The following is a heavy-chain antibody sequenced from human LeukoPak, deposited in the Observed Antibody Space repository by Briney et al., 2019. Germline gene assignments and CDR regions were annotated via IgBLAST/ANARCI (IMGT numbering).Heavy chain of an antibody. J-gene: IGHJ4*02. V-gene: IGHV4-34*01. CDR1: GGSFSGYY. CDR3: ARRSGGYSYGYAL. Sequence: SETLSLTCAVYGGSFSGYYWSWIRQPPGKGLEWIGEINHSGSTNYNPSLKSRVTMSVDTSKNQFSLKLSSVTAADTAVYYCARRSGGYSYGYALWGQGTLVTVSS. CDR2: INHSGST. D-gene: IGHD5-18*01.